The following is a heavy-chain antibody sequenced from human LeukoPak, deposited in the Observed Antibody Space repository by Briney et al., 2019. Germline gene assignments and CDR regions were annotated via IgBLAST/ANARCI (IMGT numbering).Heavy chain of an antibody. D-gene: IGHD2-2*01. Sequence: QPGGSLRLSCAASGFTFSSYNMNWVRQAPGEGLEWVSAITGSGDTTYYADSVRGRFTISRDNFKSTVYLQMNSLRAEDTAVYYCAKRRCTSNSCYLDYWGQGTLVTVSS. J-gene: IGHJ4*02. CDR2: ITGSGDTT. CDR1: GFTFSSYN. CDR3: AKRRCTSNSCYLDY. V-gene: IGHV3-23*01.